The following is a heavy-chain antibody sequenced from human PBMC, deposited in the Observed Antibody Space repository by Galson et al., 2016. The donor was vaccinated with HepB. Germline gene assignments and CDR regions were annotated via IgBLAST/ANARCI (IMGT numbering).Heavy chain of an antibody. J-gene: IGHJ6*02. D-gene: IGHD4-17*01. CDR3: ARPGHGDFEYGLDV. CDR1: EYTFTSYD. V-gene: IGHV1-8*01. Sequence: SVKVSCKASEYTFTSYDFNWVRQATGQGLEWMGWMNPNSGNTGYAQKFQGRVTMTRNTSIFTAYMELSSLRAEDTAVYFCARPGHGDFEYGLDVWGQGTTVTVSS. CDR2: MNPNSGNT.